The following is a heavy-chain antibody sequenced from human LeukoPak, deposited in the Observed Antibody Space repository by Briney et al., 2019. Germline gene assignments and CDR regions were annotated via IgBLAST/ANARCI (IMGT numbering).Heavy chain of an antibody. CDR1: GFTFSSYA. D-gene: IGHD3-22*01. J-gene: IGHJ4*02. CDR2: MRYDGSNK. CDR3: AKEVTMIVVVTAEYYFDY. Sequence: PGGSLRLSCAASGFTFSSYAMSWVRQAPGKGLEWVAFMRYDGSNKYYADSVKGRFTISRDNSKNTLYLQMNSLRAEDTAVYYCAKEVTMIVVVTAEYYFDYWGQGTLVTVSS. V-gene: IGHV3-30*02.